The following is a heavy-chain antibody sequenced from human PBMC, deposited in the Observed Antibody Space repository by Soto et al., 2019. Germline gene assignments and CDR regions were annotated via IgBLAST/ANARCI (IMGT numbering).Heavy chain of an antibody. Sequence: GGSLRLSCAASGFTFSSYGMHWVRQAPGKGLEWVAVISYDGGNKYYADSVKGRFTISRDNFKNTLYLQMNSLRAEDTAVYYCAKDRAVAGDYWGQGTLVTVSS. CDR2: ISYDGGNK. D-gene: IGHD6-19*01. V-gene: IGHV3-30*18. CDR3: AKDRAVAGDY. J-gene: IGHJ4*02. CDR1: GFTFSSYG.